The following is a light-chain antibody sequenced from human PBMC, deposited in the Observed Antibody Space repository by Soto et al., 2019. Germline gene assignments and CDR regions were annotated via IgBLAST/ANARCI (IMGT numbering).Light chain of an antibody. CDR3: QKYNSAPNT. J-gene: IGKJ2*01. CDR1: QGISNY. Sequence: DIQMTQSPSPLSASVGARVTITCRASQGISNYLAWYQQKPGKVPQLLIYEASILQSGVPSRLSGSGSGTDFTITISSLQPEDVATYYCQKYNSAPNTFGQGTKLEIK. CDR2: EAS. V-gene: IGKV1-27*01.